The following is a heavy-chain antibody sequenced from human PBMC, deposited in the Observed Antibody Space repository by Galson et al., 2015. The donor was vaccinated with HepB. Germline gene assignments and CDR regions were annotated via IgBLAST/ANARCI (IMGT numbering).Heavy chain of an antibody. CDR1: GFTFSSYS. Sequence: SLRLSCAASGFTFSSYSMNWVRQAPGKGLEWVSSISSSSSHMYYADSMKGRFTISRDNVKNTLYLQVNSLSAEDSAVYYCARGSARAVAGADNNWFDPWGQGTLVTVSS. V-gene: IGHV3-21*01. J-gene: IGHJ5*02. CDR2: ISSSSSHM. D-gene: IGHD6-19*01. CDR3: ARGSARAVAGADNNWFDP.